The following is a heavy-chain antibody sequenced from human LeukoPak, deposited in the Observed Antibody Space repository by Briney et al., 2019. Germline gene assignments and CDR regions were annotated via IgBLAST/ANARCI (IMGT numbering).Heavy chain of an antibody. Sequence: GRSLRLSCAASGLTFSSYSMNWVRQAPGKWLEWVSGISGSGGSTYYADSVKGRFTISRDNSKNTLYVQMNSLRAEDTAVYYCAKERGGYSGMGDAFDIWGQGTKVTVSS. J-gene: IGHJ3*02. CDR3: AKERGGYSGMGDAFDI. D-gene: IGHD5-12*01. CDR2: ISGSGGST. V-gene: IGHV3-23*01. CDR1: GLTFSSYS.